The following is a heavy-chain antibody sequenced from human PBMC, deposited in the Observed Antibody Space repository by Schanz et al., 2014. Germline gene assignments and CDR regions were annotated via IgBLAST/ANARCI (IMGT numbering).Heavy chain of an antibody. CDR1: GFTFSDYY. D-gene: IGHD2-2*01. CDR3: AKVAPAATYLDS. V-gene: IGHV3-11*01. CDR2: ISDSGDST. Sequence: QVQLVDSGGGLVKPGGSLRLSCAASGFTFSDYYMTWIRQAPGKGLEWVSDISDSGDSTHSADSVKGRFTISRDNAKNSLFLQMNSLSAEDTAVYYCAKVAPAATYLDSWGLGTLVTVSS. J-gene: IGHJ4*02.